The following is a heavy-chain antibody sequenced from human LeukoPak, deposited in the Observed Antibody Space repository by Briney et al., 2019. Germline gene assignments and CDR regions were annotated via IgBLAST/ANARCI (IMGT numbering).Heavy chain of an antibody. CDR1: GGSFSGYY. V-gene: IGHV4-34*01. Sequence: SGTLSLTCAVYGGSFSGYYWSWIRQPPGKGLEWIGSIYYSGSTYYNPSLKSRVTISVDTSKNQFSLKLSSVTAADTAVYYCARLSGRVDYWGQGTLVTVSS. CDR3: ARLSGRVDY. D-gene: IGHD1-26*01. J-gene: IGHJ4*02. CDR2: IYYSGST.